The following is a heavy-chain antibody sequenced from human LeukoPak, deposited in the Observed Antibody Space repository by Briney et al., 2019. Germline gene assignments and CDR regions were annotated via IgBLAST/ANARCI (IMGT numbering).Heavy chain of an antibody. CDR3: ARNIAAAGTVFGY. D-gene: IGHD6-13*01. Sequence: ASVKVSCKASGGTFSSYAISRVRQAPGQGLEWMGGIIPIFGTANYAQKFQGRVTITTDESTSTAYMELSSLRSEDTAVYYCARNIAAAGTVFGYWGQGTLVTVSS. CDR2: IIPIFGTA. CDR1: GGTFSSYA. V-gene: IGHV1-69*05. J-gene: IGHJ4*02.